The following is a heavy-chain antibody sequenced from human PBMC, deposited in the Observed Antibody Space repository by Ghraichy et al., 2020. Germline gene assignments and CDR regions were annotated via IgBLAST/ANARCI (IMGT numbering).Heavy chain of an antibody. Sequence: GGSLRLSCAASGFTVSSNYMSWVRQAPGKGLEWVSVIYSGGSTYYADSVKGRFTISRDNSKNTLYLQMNSLRAEDTAVYYCASIAAAGTRYYYYGMDLWGQGTTVTVSS. CDR3: ASIAAAGTRYYYYGMDL. D-gene: IGHD6-13*01. J-gene: IGHJ6*02. CDR2: IYSGGST. CDR1: GFTVSSNY. V-gene: IGHV3-66*02.